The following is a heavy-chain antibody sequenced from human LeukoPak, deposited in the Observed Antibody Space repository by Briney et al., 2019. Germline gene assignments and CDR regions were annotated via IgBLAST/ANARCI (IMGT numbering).Heavy chain of an antibody. D-gene: IGHD6-13*01. J-gene: IGHJ4*02. Sequence: GGSLRLSCAASGFTFSSYSMNWVRQAPGKGLEWVSSISSSSSYIYYADSVKGRFTISRDNAKNSLYLQMNSLRAEDTAVYYCARDGSSWYRFDYWGQGTLVTDSS. CDR2: ISSSSSYI. CDR3: ARDGSSWYRFDY. V-gene: IGHV3-21*01. CDR1: GFTFSSYS.